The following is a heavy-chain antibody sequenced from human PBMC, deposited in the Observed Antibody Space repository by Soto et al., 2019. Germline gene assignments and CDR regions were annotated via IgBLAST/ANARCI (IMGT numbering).Heavy chain of an antibody. J-gene: IGHJ6*04. D-gene: IGHD3-3*01. CDR2: IVVGSGNT. CDR3: AAGRFLEWLLSPTDV. Sequence: ASVKVSCKASGFTFTSSAMQWVRQARGQRLEWIGWIVVGSGNTNYAQKFQERVTITRDMSTSTAYMELSSLRSEDTAVYYCAAGRFLEWLLSPTDVWGKGTTVTVSS. V-gene: IGHV1-58*02. CDR1: GFTFTSSA.